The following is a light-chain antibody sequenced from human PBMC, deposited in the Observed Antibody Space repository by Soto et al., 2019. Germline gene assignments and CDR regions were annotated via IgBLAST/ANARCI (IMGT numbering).Light chain of an antibody. CDR2: DAS. J-gene: IGKJ2*01. CDR1: QGLSSA. V-gene: IGKV1-13*02. Sequence: AIQLTQSPSSLSASVGDRVTITCRASQGLSSALAWYQQKPGKAPKLLIYDASSLESGVPSRFSGSGSGTDFTLTISRLQPEDFATDYLQQFNIYPQVYTFGQGTKLEIK. CDR3: QQFNIYPQVYT.